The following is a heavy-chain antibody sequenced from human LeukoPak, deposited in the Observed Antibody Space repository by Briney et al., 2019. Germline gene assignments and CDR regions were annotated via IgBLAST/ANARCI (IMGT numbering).Heavy chain of an antibody. CDR2: IYAGDSDT. Sequence: GESLKISCKVSGYTFTDYWIGWVRQMPGKGLEWMGIIYAGDSDTKYRPSFQGQVTMSVDKSTTTAYLQWSSLKASDTAMCYCARRGGDCLLTSCTFDHWGQGTLVTVSP. J-gene: IGHJ4*02. V-gene: IGHV5-51*01. CDR1: GYTFTDYW. D-gene: IGHD2-2*01. CDR3: ARRGGDCLLTSCTFDH.